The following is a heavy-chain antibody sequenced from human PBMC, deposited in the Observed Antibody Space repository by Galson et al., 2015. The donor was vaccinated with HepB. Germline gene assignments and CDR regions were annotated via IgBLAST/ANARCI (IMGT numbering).Heavy chain of an antibody. CDR3: ARGQGRRDYYGSGSSKALIDY. J-gene: IGHJ4*02. Sequence: SVKVSCKASGYTFTSYAMHWVRQAPGQRLEWMGWINAGNGNTKYSQKFQGRVTITRDTSASTAYMELSSLRSEDTAVYYCARGQGRRDYYGSGSSKALIDYWGQGTLVTVSS. V-gene: IGHV1-3*01. CDR2: INAGNGNT. D-gene: IGHD3-10*01. CDR1: GYTFTSYA.